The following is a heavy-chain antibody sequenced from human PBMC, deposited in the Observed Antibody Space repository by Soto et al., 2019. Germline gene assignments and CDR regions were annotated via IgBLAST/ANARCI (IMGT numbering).Heavy chain of an antibody. D-gene: IGHD5-12*01. J-gene: IGHJ3*01. CDR1: GFTFSSYG. CDR2: ISYDGSNK. CDR3: ANSRAMATIDDAFAL. V-gene: IGHV3-30*18. Sequence: QVQLVESGGGVVQPGRSLRLSCAASGFTFSSYGMHWVRQAPGKGLEWVAVISYDGSNKYYADSVKGRFTTSRENSKNQLYLQRNSLRAAATAVYYGANSRAMATIDDAFALWGKGTMVTASS.